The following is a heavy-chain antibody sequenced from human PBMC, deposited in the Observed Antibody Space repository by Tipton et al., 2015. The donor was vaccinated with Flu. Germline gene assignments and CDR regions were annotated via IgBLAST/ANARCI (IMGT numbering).Heavy chain of an antibody. D-gene: IGHD6-13*01. V-gene: IGHV3-48*03. CDR2: ISSSGSTI. CDR3: ARSVDSSSWYNRDPYFDY. Sequence: SLRLSCAASGFTFSSYEMNWVRQAPGKGLEWVSYISSSGSTIYYADSVKGRFTISRDNAKNSLYLQMNSLRAEDTAVYYCARSVDSSSWYNRDPYFDYWGQGTLVTVSS. J-gene: IGHJ4*02. CDR1: GFTFSSYE.